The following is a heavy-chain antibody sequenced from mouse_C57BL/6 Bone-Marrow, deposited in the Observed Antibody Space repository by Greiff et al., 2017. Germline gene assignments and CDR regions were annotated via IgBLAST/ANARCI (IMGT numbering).Heavy chain of an antibody. D-gene: IGHD2-1*01. Sequence: EVQRVESGGGLVKPGGSLKLSCAASGFTFSDYGMHWVRQAPEKGLEWVAYISSGSSTIYYADTVKGRFTISRDNAKNTLFLQMTSLRSGVTAMYYCAADGKFFDYWGQGTTLTVSS. CDR1: GFTFSDYG. CDR2: ISSGSSTI. V-gene: IGHV5-17*01. J-gene: IGHJ2*01. CDR3: AADGKFFDY.